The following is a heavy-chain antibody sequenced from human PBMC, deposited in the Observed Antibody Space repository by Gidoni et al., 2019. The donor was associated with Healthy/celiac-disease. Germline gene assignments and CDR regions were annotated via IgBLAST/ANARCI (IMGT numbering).Heavy chain of an antibody. Sequence: QVQLVESGGGVVQPGRSLRLSCAASGFTFSSYGMTWVRQAPGKGLEWVAVIGYDGSNKYYADSVKGRFTISRDNSKNTLYLQMNSLRAEDTAVYYCARAGENDAFDIWGQGTMVTVSS. CDR3: ARAGENDAFDI. CDR2: IGYDGSNK. CDR1: GFTFSSYG. D-gene: IGHD7-27*01. V-gene: IGHV3-33*01. J-gene: IGHJ3*02.